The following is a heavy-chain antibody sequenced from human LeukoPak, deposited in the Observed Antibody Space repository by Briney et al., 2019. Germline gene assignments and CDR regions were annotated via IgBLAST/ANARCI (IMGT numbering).Heavy chain of an antibody. V-gene: IGHV4-34*01. CDR2: INHSGST. Sequence: SETLSLTCAVYGGSFSGYYWSWIRQPPGKGLEWIGGINHSGSTNYNPSLKSRVTISVDTSKNQFSLKLSSVTAADTAVYYCARGGAYQLLFNPRWFDPWGQGTLVTVSS. CDR3: ARGGAYQLLFNPRWFDP. D-gene: IGHD2-2*01. J-gene: IGHJ5*02. CDR1: GGSFSGYY.